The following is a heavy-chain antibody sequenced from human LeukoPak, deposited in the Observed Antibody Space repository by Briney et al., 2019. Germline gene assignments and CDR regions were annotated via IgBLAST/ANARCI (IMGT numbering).Heavy chain of an antibody. J-gene: IGHJ4*02. CDR3: ARNGWYSVDY. D-gene: IGHD6-19*01. Sequence: SETLSLTCAVSGGSFTGSCSTYCWSWIRQPPGKGLEWIGEINHSGSTTYNPSVKSRVTISIDTSKNHFSLKLSSVTAADTAMYYCARNGWYSVDYWGQGTQVIVSS. CDR1: GGSFTGSCSTYC. V-gene: IGHV4-34*01. CDR2: INHSGST.